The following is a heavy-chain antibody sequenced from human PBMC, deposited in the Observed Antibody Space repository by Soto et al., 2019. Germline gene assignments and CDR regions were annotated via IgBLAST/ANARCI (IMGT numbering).Heavy chain of an antibody. CDR2: IYYSGST. V-gene: IGHV4-59*08. J-gene: IGHJ6*03. CDR3: ARLFYGSGSYQSYMDV. D-gene: IGHD3-10*01. CDR1: GGSISSYY. Sequence: QVQLQESGPALVKPSETLSLTCTVSGGSISSYYWSWIRQPPGKGLEWIGYIYYSGSTNYNPSLKSRVTISVDTSKNQFSLKLSSVTAADTAVYYCARLFYGSGSYQSYMDVWGKGTTVTVSS.